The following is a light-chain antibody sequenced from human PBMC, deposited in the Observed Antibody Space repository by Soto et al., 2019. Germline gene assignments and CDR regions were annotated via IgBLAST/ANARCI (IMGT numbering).Light chain of an antibody. Sequence: DIPMTQSPSSLSASVGDRVTITCQASQDISHYLNWYQQKPGKAPELLIYDASNLETGVPSRFSGSGSGTDFTFTISSLQPEDIATYYCQQYYNVPFTFGPGTKVNIK. CDR1: QDISHY. J-gene: IGKJ3*01. V-gene: IGKV1-33*01. CDR3: QQYYNVPFT. CDR2: DAS.